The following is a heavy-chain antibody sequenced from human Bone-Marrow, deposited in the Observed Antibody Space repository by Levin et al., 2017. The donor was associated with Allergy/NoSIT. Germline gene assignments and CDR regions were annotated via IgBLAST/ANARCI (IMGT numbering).Heavy chain of an antibody. J-gene: IGHJ4*02. D-gene: IGHD5-24*01. V-gene: IGHV3-33*01. CDR3: ARDQRWLQPPSYYFDY. CDR1: GFTFSSYG. CDR2: IWYDGSNK. Sequence: GGSLRLSCAASGFTFSSYGMHWDRQAPGKGLEWVAVIWYDGSNKYYADSVKGRFTISRDNSKNTLYLQMNSLRAEDTAVYYCARDQRWLQPPSYYFDYWGQGTLVTVSS.